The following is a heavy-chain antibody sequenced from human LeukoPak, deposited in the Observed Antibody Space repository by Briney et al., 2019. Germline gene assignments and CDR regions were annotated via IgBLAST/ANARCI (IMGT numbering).Heavy chain of an antibody. CDR2: IDHTGTT. D-gene: IGHD3-10*01. J-gene: IGHJ3*02. Sequence: PSETLSLTCSVSADSISIYYWTWIRQPPGKGLEWIGYIDHTGTTSYNPSLRSRVTISLDTSRNQFSLKLNSVTAADTAVYYCAKSNGYGLVDIWGQGTMVTVSS. CDR3: AKSNGYGLVDI. CDR1: ADSISIYY. V-gene: IGHV4-59*12.